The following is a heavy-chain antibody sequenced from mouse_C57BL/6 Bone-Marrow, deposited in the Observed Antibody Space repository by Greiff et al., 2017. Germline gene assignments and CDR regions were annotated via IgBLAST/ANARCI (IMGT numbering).Heavy chain of an antibody. CDR2: ISSGSSTI. CDR3: ARDDRGWYAN. Sequence: EVHLVESGGGLVKPGGSLKLSCAASGFTFSDYGMHWVRQAPEKGLEWVAYISSGSSTIYYAHTVKGRFTISRDNTKNTLFLQMTSLRSADTAMYYCARDDRGWYANWGQGTVVT. V-gene: IGHV5-17*01. CDR1: GFTFSDYG. D-gene: IGHD2-12*01. J-gene: IGHJ3*01.